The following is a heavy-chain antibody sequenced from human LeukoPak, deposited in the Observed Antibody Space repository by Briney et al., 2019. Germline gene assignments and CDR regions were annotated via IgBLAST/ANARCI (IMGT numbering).Heavy chain of an antibody. CDR2: INHSGST. D-gene: IGHD3-3*01. CDR1: GGSFSGYY. V-gene: IGHV4-34*01. Sequence: PSETLSLTCAVYGGSFSGYYWSWIRQPPGKGLEWIGEINHSGSTNYNPSLKSRVTISVDTSKNQFSLKLSSVTAADTAVYYCARHTGRPGRITINSGDDAFDIWGQGTMVTVSS. J-gene: IGHJ3*02. CDR3: ARHTGRPGRITINSGDDAFDI.